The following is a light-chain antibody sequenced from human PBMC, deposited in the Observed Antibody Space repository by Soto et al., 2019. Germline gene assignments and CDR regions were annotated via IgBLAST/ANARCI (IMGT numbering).Light chain of an antibody. CDR3: QQYNNYSRWT. Sequence: DIQMTQSPSTLSASVGDGVTITCRASQRISTWLAWYQQKPGKAPNLLIYDASSLKTGVPSRFSGSGSGTEFTLTISSLQPDDFATYYCQQYNNYSRWTFGQGTKVDIK. CDR2: DAS. CDR1: QRISTW. J-gene: IGKJ1*01. V-gene: IGKV1-5*01.